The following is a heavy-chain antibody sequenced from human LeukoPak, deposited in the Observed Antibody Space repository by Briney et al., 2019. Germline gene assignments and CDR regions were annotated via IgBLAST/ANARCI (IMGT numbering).Heavy chain of an antibody. Sequence: SEALSLTCAVSGGSFSGYYWTWIRQPPGKGLEWIGEINHSGSANYNPSLKSRVTISLDTSKNQFSLKLSSVTAADTAVYYCARLSHDSSGYYPAPFDYWGQGTLVTVSS. D-gene: IGHD3-22*01. J-gene: IGHJ4*02. CDR2: INHSGSA. CDR3: ARLSHDSSGYYPAPFDY. CDR1: GGSFSGYY. V-gene: IGHV4-34*01.